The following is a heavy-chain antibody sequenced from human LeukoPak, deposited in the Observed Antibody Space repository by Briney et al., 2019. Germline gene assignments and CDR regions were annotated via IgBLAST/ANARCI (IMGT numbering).Heavy chain of an antibody. CDR3: ARHRGSHVGAIYYYYGMDV. CDR1: GYSFTSYW. J-gene: IGHJ6*02. CDR2: IYPGDSDT. D-gene: IGHD1-26*01. Sequence: GESLKISCKGSGYSFTSYWIGWVRQMPGKGLEWMGIIYPGDSDTRYSPSFQGQVTISADKSISTAYLQWSSLKASDTAMYYCARHRGSHVGAIYYYYGMDVWGQGTTVTVSS. V-gene: IGHV5-51*01.